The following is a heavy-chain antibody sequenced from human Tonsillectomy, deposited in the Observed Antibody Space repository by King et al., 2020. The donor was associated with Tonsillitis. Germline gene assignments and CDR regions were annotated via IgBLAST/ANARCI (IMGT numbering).Heavy chain of an antibody. CDR2: IYYSGST. V-gene: IGHV4-59*01. Sequence: VQLVESGPGLVKPSETLSLTCTVSGGPINTYYWSWIRQPPGKGLEWIGYIYYSGSTNYNPSLKSRVTISVDTSKNQFSLKLSSVTAADTAVYYCAVGGWAHFDYWGQGTLVTVSS. CDR1: GGPINTYY. J-gene: IGHJ4*02. CDR3: AVGGWAHFDY. D-gene: IGHD6-19*01.